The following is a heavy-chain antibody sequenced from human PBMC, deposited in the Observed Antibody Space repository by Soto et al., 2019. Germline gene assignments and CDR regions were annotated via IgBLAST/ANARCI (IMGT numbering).Heavy chain of an antibody. CDR1: GGSISSYY. J-gene: IGHJ4*02. V-gene: IGHV4-59*01. Sequence: QVQLQESGPGLVKPSETLSLTCTVSGGSISSYYWSWIRQPPGKGLEWIGYIYYSGSTNYNPSLKSRVTISVDTSKNQFSLKLSSVTAADTAVYYCARGWRGYGDFDYWGQGTLVTVSS. CDR3: ARGWRGYGDFDY. D-gene: IGHD5-18*01. CDR2: IYYSGST.